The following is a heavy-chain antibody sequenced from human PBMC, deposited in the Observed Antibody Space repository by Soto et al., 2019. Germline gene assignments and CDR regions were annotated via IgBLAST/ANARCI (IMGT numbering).Heavy chain of an antibody. V-gene: IGHV4-30-4*01. Sequence: QVQLQESGPGLVEPSQTLSLTCTVSGDSISNGYYTWIWIRQPPGKDLEWIGHIYNSVNTYSTPSLKSRATISAHTSKNPFSLKLSSVTAADTAVYYCARGPSGDKVDYWGEGALVTVSS. J-gene: IGHJ4*02. CDR2: IYNSVNT. CDR3: ARGPSGDKVDY. D-gene: IGHD3-10*01. CDR1: GDSISNGYYT.